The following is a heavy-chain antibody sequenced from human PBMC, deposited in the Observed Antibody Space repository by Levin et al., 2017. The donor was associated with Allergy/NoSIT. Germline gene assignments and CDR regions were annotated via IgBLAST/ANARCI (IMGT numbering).Heavy chain of an antibody. CDR1: GGSISNGTYS. D-gene: IGHD5-24*01. J-gene: IGHJ1*01. V-gene: IGHV4-30-2*01. Sequence: SETLSLTCAVSGGSISNGTYSWSWIRQIPGKGLEWIGYIYESGSTDYNPSLKCRVTISIDRSKNQFSLKVRSVTAADTAVYYCARETRVGYTPWGQGALVTVSS. CDR2: IYESGST. CDR3: ARETRVGYTP.